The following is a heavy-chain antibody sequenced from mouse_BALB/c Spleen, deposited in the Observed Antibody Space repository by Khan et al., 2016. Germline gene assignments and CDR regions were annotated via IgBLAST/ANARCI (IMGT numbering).Heavy chain of an antibody. CDR1: GYTFTSYW. J-gene: IGHJ4*01. V-gene: IGHV1S132*01. Sequence: QVQLQQPGAELVKPGASVKLSCKTSGYTFTSYWIQWVKQRPGQGLGWIGEIFPGAGTTYYNEKFKGKATLTIDTSSSTAYMQLSSLTSEDSAVYFCARYYYSLYYAMDYWGQGTSVTVSS. D-gene: IGHD1-1*01. CDR2: IFPGAGTT. CDR3: ARYYYSLYYAMDY.